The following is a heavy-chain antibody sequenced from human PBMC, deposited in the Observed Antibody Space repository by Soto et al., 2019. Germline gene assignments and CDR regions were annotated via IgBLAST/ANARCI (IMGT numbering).Heavy chain of an antibody. CDR2: ISSDGTKA. V-gene: IGHV3-30*09. CDR1: GFTFSNYP. D-gene: IGHD1-26*01. J-gene: IGHJ4*02. Sequence: GGSLRLSCAASGFTFSNYPLHWVRQAPGKGLQWVALISSDGTKAYYADSEKGRFAVSRENSMNTLYLEMNSLRPEDTAVYYCARDLRLGGAPKGSFDYWGQGTLATVSS. CDR3: ARDLRLGGAPKGSFDY.